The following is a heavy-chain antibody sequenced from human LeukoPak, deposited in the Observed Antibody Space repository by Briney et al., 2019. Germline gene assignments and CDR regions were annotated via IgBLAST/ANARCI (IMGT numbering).Heavy chain of an antibody. CDR3: ARGAPRDGVAY. D-gene: IGHD4-17*01. CDR2: INPKSGGT. J-gene: IGHJ4*02. CDR1: GYSFTGHY. V-gene: IGHV1-2*02. Sequence: ASVKVSCKASGYSFTGHYMHWVRQAPGQGLEWMGWINPKSGGTNYAQKFQGRVTMTRDTSISTAYMDMSSLRSDDTAVYYCARGAPRDGVAYWGQGTLVTVSS.